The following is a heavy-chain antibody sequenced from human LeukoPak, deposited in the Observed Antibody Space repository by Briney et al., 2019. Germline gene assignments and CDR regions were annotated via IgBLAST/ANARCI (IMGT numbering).Heavy chain of an antibody. Sequence: PSETLSLTCSVSGGSISSYYWSWIRQPPGKGLEWIGYIRYSGSTSYNPSLKSRVTISVDTSKNQISLKVRSATAADTAVYYCARTTEDCSSTSCYQYWFDPWGQGTLVTVSS. CDR2: IRYSGST. V-gene: IGHV4-59*01. CDR3: ARTTEDCSSTSCYQYWFDP. CDR1: GGSISSYY. D-gene: IGHD2-2*01. J-gene: IGHJ5*02.